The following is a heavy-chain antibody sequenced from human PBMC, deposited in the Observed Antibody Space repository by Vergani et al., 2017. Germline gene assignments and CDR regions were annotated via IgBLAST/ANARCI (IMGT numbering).Heavy chain of an antibody. V-gene: IGHV3-11*06. J-gene: IGHJ4*02. D-gene: IGHD3-22*01. CDR3: ARDRGYYDSSGYNPLDFDY. Sequence: VHLVESGGGLVQPGGSLRLSCEASGFIFSNHYMDWVRQAPGKGLEWIGEINNDGHTNYNPSLESRVTVSRDTAKNQFSLNLMSVTAADTAMYYCARDRGYYDSSGYNPLDFDYWGQEILVTVSS. CDR2: INNDGHT. CDR1: GFIFSNHY.